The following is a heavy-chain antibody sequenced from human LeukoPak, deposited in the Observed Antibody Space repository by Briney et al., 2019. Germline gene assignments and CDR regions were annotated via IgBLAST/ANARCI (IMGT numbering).Heavy chain of an antibody. V-gene: IGHV1-2*02. Sequence: GASVKVSCKASGYTFTGYYMHWVRQAPGQGLEWMGWFNPNSGGTNYAQKFQGRVTMTRDTSISTAYMELSRLRSDDTAVYYCARNPYSGSYHFYYYYYGMDVWGQGTTVTVSS. CDR3: ARNPYSGSYHFYYYYYGMDV. CDR1: GYTFTGYY. D-gene: IGHD1-26*01. J-gene: IGHJ6*02. CDR2: FNPNSGGT.